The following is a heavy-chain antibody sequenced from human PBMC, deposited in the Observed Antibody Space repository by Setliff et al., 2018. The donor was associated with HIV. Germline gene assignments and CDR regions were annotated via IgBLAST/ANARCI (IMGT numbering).Heavy chain of an antibody. CDR2: IYYSGST. J-gene: IGHJ6*03. CDR1: GGSISSGDYY. V-gene: IGHV4-30-4*08. D-gene: IGHD6-13*01. CDR3: ARVSCSSWYSIPQYYYYSMDV. Sequence: KASETLSLTCTVSGGSISSGDYYWSWIRQPPGKGLEWIGYIYYSGSTYYNPSLESRVTTSVDTSKNQFSLKLTSVTASDTAVYYCARVSCSSWYSIPQYYYYSMDVWGNGTTVTVSS.